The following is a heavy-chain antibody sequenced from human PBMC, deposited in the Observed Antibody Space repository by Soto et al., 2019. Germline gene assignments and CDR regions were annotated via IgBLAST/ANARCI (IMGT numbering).Heavy chain of an antibody. J-gene: IGHJ5*02. D-gene: IGHD6-19*01. CDR3: ARDPLSSGWGNWFDP. CDR1: GGTFSSYA. CDR2: IIPIFGTA. V-gene: IGHV1-69*13. Sequence: SVKVSCKASGGTFSSYAISWVRQAPGQGLEWMGGIIPIFGTANYAQKFQGRVTITADESTSTAYMELSSLRSEDTAVYYCARDPLSSGWGNWFDPWGQGTLVTVSS.